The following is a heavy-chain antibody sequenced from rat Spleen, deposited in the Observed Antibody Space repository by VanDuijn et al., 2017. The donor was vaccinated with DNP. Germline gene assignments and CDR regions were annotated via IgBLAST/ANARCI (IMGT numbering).Heavy chain of an antibody. V-gene: IGHV5-7*01. D-gene: IGHD1-1*01. J-gene: IGHJ2*01. CDR2: IHSDGSST. CDR3: ARDTTVPH. Sequence: EVRLVESGGGLVQPGRSLKLSCAASGFTFSDYNMAWVRQAPKRGLEWVTTIHSDGSSTYYRDSVRGRFTISRDNAKNTLYLQMNSLRSEDTATYYCARDTTVPHWGQGVMVTVSS. CDR1: GFTFSDYN.